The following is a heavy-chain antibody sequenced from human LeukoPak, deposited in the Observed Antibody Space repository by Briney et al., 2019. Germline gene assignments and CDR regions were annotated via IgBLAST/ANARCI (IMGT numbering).Heavy chain of an antibody. CDR3: ARGPWNYDSSGYYFLWFDP. D-gene: IGHD3-22*01. CDR2: IIPIFGTA. J-gene: IGHJ5*02. Sequence: SVKVSCKASGGTFSSYAISWVRQAPGQGLEWMGGIIPIFGTANYAQKFQGRVTITADKSTSTAYMELSSLRSEDTAMYYCARGPWNYDSSGYYFLWFDPWGQGTLVTVSS. V-gene: IGHV1-69*06. CDR1: GGTFSSYA.